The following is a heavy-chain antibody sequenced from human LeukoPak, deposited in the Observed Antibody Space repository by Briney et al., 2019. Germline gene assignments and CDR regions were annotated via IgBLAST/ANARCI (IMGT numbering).Heavy chain of an antibody. D-gene: IGHD1-26*01. V-gene: IGHV3-7*04. CDR3: ARGGSRGSFDN. CDR1: GFTFESYW. J-gene: IGHJ4*02. Sequence: GGSLRLSCAASGFTFESYWMAWVLQAPGKGLEWVAHIKEGGSETYYVDSVKGRFTISRNNAKSSLYLQMNGLRVEDTAIYYCARGGSRGSFDNWGQGALVTVSS. CDR2: IKEGGSET.